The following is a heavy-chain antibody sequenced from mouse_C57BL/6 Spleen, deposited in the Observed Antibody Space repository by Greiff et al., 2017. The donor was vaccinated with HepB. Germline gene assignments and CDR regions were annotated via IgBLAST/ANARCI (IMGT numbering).Heavy chain of an antibody. Sequence: QVQLQQSGAELARPGASVKLSCKASGYTFTSYGISWVKQRTGQGLEWIGEIYPRSGNTYYNEKFKGKATLTADKSSSTAYMELRSLTSEDSAVYCCARRSLYDYDDGSGYAMDYWGQGTSVTVSS. CDR3: ARRSLYDYDDGSGYAMDY. CDR2: IYPRSGNT. D-gene: IGHD2-4*01. V-gene: IGHV1-81*01. J-gene: IGHJ4*01. CDR1: GYTFTSYG.